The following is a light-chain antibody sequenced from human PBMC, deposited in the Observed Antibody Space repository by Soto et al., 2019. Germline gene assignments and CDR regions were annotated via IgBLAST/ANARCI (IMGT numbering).Light chain of an antibody. CDR2: RNN. CDR1: SSNIGSNY. Sequence: QSVLTQPPSASGTPGQRVTISCSGSSSNIGSNYVYWYQQLPGTAPKLLIYRNNQRPSGVPDRFSGSKSGTSASLAISGLRTEAEAHDYCAAWDDSLSDYVFGTGTKLTGL. V-gene: IGLV1-47*01. J-gene: IGLJ1*01. CDR3: AAWDDSLSDYV.